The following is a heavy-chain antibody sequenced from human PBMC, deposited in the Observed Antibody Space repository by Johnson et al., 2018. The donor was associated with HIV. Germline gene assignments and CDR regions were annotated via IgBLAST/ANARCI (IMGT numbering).Heavy chain of an antibody. D-gene: IGHD1-26*01. CDR1: GFTFSSYD. CDR2: IGTAGDT. Sequence: VQLVESGGGVVQPGRSLRLSCAASGFTFSSYDIHWVRQGTGKGLEWVSAIGTAGDTYYAGSVKGRFTIPRENAKNSLYLQMNSLKTEDTAVYYCTRATWVGASARHAFDIWGQGTMVIVSS. V-gene: IGHV3-13*01. CDR3: TRATWVGASARHAFDI. J-gene: IGHJ3*02.